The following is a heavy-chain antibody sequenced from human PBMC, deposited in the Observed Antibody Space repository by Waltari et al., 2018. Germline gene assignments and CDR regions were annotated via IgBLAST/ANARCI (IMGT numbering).Heavy chain of an antibody. Sequence: QLQLQESGPVLVKPSETLSLTCTVSGGSISSSSYYWGWIRQPPGKGLEWIGSIYYSGSTYYNPSLKSRVTISVDTSKNQFSLKLSSVTAADTAVYYCAYEVVTAPSNWFDPWGQGTLVTVSS. J-gene: IGHJ5*02. V-gene: IGHV4-39*07. CDR2: IYYSGST. CDR3: AYEVVTAPSNWFDP. CDR1: GGSISSSSYY. D-gene: IGHD2-15*01.